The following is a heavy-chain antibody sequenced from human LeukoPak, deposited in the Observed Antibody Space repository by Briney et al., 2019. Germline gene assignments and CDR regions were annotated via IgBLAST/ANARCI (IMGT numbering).Heavy chain of an antibody. CDR1: GFTVSSNY. CDR3: ARAPVAGPFDY. J-gene: IGHJ4*02. Sequence: PGGSLRLSCAASGFTVSSNYMSWVRQAPGKGLEWVSVIYSGGSTYYADSVKGRFTISRDNSKNTLYLQVNSLRAEDTAVYYCARAPVAGPFDYWGQGTLVTVSS. V-gene: IGHV3-66*01. CDR2: IYSGGST. D-gene: IGHD6-19*01.